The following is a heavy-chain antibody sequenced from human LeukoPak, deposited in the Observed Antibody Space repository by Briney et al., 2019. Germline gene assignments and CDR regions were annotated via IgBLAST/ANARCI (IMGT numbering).Heavy chain of an antibody. Sequence: GESLKISCKGSGYSFTSYRIGWVRQMPGKGLEWMGIIYPGDSDTRYSPSFQGQVTISADKSISTAYLQWSSLKASDTAMYYCARHNDCSGGSCYIDYWGQGTLVTVSS. V-gene: IGHV5-51*01. CDR2: IYPGDSDT. D-gene: IGHD2-15*01. J-gene: IGHJ4*02. CDR1: GYSFTSYR. CDR3: ARHNDCSGGSCYIDY.